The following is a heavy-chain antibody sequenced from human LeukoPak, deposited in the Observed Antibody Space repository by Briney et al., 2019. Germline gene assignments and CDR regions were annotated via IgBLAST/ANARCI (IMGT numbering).Heavy chain of an antibody. CDR2: IKQDGSEK. Sequence: PGGSLRLSCAASGFTFSSYWMSWVRQAPGKGLEWVANIKQDGSEKYYVDSVKGRFTISRDNAKNSLSLQMNSLRAGDTAVYYCVRVLAATPAFDYWGRGTLVTVSS. CDR3: VRVLAATPAFDY. V-gene: IGHV3-7*04. J-gene: IGHJ4*02. CDR1: GFTFSSYW. D-gene: IGHD2-15*01.